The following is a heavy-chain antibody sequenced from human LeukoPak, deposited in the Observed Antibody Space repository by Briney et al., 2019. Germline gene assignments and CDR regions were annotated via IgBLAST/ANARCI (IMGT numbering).Heavy chain of an antibody. Sequence: PSETLSLTCAVYGGSFSGYYWSWIRQPPGKGLEWIGEINHSGSTNYNPSLKSRVTISVDTSKNQFSLKLSSVTAADTAVYYCARQKSIKVRGAFDIWGQGTMVTVSS. V-gene: IGHV4-34*01. J-gene: IGHJ3*02. D-gene: IGHD2-21*01. CDR3: ARQKSIKVRGAFDI. CDR2: INHSGST. CDR1: GGSFSGYY.